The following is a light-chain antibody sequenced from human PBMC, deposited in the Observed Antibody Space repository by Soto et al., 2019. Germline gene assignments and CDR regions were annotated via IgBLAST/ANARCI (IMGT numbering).Light chain of an antibody. V-gene: IGLV1-40*01. CDR2: GNA. J-gene: IGLJ1*01. CDR3: QSYDSSLGANYV. CDR1: SSNIGAGYD. Sequence: QSVLTQPPSVSGAPGQRVTISCTGSSSNIGAGYDVHWYQQLPGTAPKLLIYGNANRPSGVPDRFSGSKSGTSASLAITGLQAEDEADYYRQSYDSSLGANYVFGTGTKVTVL.